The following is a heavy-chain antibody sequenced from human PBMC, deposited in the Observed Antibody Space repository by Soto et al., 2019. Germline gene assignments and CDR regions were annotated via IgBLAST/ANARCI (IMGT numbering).Heavy chain of an antibody. CDR2: IDPKSGGT. CDR3: ARVSVDVPE. D-gene: IGHD5-12*01. Sequence: QLVQSGAEVKKPGASVRVSCKTCGPTFIAYYIHWVRQDPGQGLEWMGWIDPKSGGTTYEQKFLGRVTMTRDTSINTAYMDLNRLTSDDTAVYYCARVSVDVPEWGQGTLITVSS. V-gene: IGHV1-2*02. J-gene: IGHJ4*02. CDR1: GPTFIAYY.